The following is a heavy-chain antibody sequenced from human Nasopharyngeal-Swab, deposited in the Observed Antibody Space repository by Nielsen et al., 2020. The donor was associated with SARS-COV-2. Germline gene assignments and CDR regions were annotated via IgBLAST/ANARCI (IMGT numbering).Heavy chain of an antibody. Sequence: SLKISCAASGFTFDDYAVHWVRQAPGKGLEWVSGISWNSGSIGYADSVEGRFTISRDNAKNSLYLQMNSLRAEDTALYYCAKDPGLGYCSSTSCYGYFDYWGQGTLVTVSS. CDR2: ISWNSGSI. D-gene: IGHD2-2*01. CDR1: GFTFDDYA. J-gene: IGHJ4*02. V-gene: IGHV3-9*01. CDR3: AKDPGLGYCSSTSCYGYFDY.